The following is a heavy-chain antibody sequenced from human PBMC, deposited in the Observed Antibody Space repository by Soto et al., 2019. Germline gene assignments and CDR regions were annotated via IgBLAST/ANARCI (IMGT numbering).Heavy chain of an antibody. CDR2: IIPSFATA. CDR3: ATGPPMLTTRVLEN. D-gene: IGHD3-9*01. CDR1: GGNFNNYA. V-gene: IGHV1-69*01. J-gene: IGHJ4*02. Sequence: QVQLEQSGAEAKKPGSSVKVSCKASGGNFNNYAINWVRQAPGQGLEWMGGIIPSFATANYVEKFQGRVTITADLSTSTAYMELRSLRSEDTAVYYCATGPPMLTTRVLENWGQGTLVTVSS.